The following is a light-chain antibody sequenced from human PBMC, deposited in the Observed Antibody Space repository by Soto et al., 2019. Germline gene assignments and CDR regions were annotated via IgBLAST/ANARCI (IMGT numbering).Light chain of an antibody. V-gene: IGKV3-11*01. CDR1: QSVSSY. CDR2: DAS. Sequence: EIVLTQSPATLSLSPGERATLSCRASQSVSSYLAWYQQKPGQAPRLLIYDASNRATGIPARFSGSGSGKEFTLTISSLEPEDFAVYYCQQRSNWPLTFGGGTKVEIK. CDR3: QQRSNWPLT. J-gene: IGKJ4*01.